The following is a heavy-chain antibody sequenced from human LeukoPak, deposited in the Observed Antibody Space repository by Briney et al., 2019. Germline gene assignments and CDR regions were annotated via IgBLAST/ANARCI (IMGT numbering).Heavy chain of an antibody. J-gene: IGHJ4*02. CDR3: ATTFSSGWYFHY. CDR2: INPNSGAT. V-gene: IGHV1-2*02. D-gene: IGHD6-19*01. Sequence: ASVKVSCKASGYTFTDYYMHWVRQAPGQGLEWMGWINPNSGATIYAQKFQGRVTMTRDSSISTAYIEVSRLTSDDTAVYHCATTFSSGWYFHYWGQGTLVTVSS. CDR1: GYTFTDYY.